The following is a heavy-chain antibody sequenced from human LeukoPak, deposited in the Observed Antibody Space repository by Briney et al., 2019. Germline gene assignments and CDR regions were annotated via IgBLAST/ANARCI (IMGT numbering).Heavy chain of an antibody. CDR1: GFTFSSYG. J-gene: IGHJ4*02. Sequence: PGRSLRLSCAASGFTFSSYGVHWVRQAPGKGLEWVAVRWYDGSNKYYADSVKGRFTISRDNSKNTLYLQVNSLRAEDTAVYYCARTLNSSSWYASLGYWGQGTLVTVSS. CDR2: RWYDGSNK. D-gene: IGHD6-13*01. V-gene: IGHV3-33*01. CDR3: ARTLNSSSWYASLGY.